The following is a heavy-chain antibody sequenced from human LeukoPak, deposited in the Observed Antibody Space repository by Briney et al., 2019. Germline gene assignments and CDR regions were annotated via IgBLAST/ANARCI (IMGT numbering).Heavy chain of an antibody. CDR2: IKQDGSEK. CDR3: ARDITIFGVVGGYFDY. Sequence: GGSLRLSCAASGFPFSVYWMGWVRQAPGKGLEWVANIKQDGSEKYYVDSVKGRFTISRDNAKNSLYLQMNSLRAEDTAVYYCARDITIFGVVGGYFDYWGQGTLVTVSS. D-gene: IGHD3-3*01. CDR1: GFPFSVYW. V-gene: IGHV3-7*01. J-gene: IGHJ4*02.